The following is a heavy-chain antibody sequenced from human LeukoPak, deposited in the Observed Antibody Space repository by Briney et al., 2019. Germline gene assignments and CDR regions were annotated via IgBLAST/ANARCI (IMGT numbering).Heavy chain of an antibody. CDR2: ISYDGSDK. V-gene: IGHV3-30*18. Sequence: GGSLRLSCAASGFTFSSYAITWVRQAPGKGLEWVAVISYDGSDKYFADSVKGRFTISRDNSKNTLYLQMNSLRAEDTAVYYCAKAPRPWVGGATGSRYYFHYWGQGTLVTVSS. J-gene: IGHJ4*02. D-gene: IGHD1-26*01. CDR1: GFTFSSYA. CDR3: AKAPRPWVGGATGSRYYFHY.